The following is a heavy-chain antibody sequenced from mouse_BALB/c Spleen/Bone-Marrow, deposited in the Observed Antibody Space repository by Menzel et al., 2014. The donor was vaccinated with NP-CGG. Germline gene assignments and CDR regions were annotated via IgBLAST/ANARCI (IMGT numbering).Heavy chain of an antibody. V-gene: IGHV5-17*02. J-gene: IGHJ2*01. CDR1: GFTFSSFG. Sequence: VQLKESGGGLVQPGGSRKLSCAASGFTFSSFGMHWVRQAPEKGLEWVAYISSGSSTIFYADTVKGRFTVSRDNPKNTLFLQMTSLRSEDTAMYYCTRGGNWDDFDYWGHGTTLTVSS. D-gene: IGHD4-1*01. CDR2: ISSGSSTI. CDR3: TRGGNWDDFDY.